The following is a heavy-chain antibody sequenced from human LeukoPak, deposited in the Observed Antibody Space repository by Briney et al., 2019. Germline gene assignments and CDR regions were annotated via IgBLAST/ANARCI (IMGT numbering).Heavy chain of an antibody. J-gene: IGHJ4*02. CDR1: GFTVSSNY. D-gene: IGHD4-17*01. CDR2: IYSGGST. V-gene: IGHV3-53*01. Sequence: PGGSLRLSCAASGFTVSSNYMSWVRQAPGKGLEWVSVIYSGGSTYYADSVKGRFTISRDNSKNTLYLQMNFLRAEDTAVYYCAKDASVFYGDYDYWGQGTLVTVSS. CDR3: AKDASVFYGDYDY.